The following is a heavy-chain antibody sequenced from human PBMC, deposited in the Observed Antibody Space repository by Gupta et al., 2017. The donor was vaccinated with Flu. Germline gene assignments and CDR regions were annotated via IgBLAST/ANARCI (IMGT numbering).Heavy chain of an antibody. V-gene: IGHV3-23*01. J-gene: IGHJ4*02. CDR1: SSYA. CDR2: ISGSGGTT. CDR3: AKVDGGDSRSAFDF. D-gene: IGHD2-21*02. Sequence: SSYAMSWVRQAPGKGLEWVSGISGSGGTTYYADSMKGRFTISRDNSKNTQYLQMNSLRAEDTAVYYCAKVDGGDSRSAFDFWGQGTLVTVSS.